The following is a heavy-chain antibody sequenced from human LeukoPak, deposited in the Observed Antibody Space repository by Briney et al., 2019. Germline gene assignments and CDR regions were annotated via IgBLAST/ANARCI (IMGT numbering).Heavy chain of an antibody. V-gene: IGHV1-3*01. CDR3: ARLTMVRGVIGWFDP. CDR1: GYTFTSYA. CDR2: INAGNGNT. J-gene: IGHJ5*02. D-gene: IGHD3-10*01. Sequence: ASVKVSCKASGYTFTSYAMHWVRQAPGQRLELMGWINAGNGNTKYSQKFHGRVTITRDTSASTAYMELSSLRSEDTTVYYCARLTMVRGVIGWFDPWGQGTLVTVSS.